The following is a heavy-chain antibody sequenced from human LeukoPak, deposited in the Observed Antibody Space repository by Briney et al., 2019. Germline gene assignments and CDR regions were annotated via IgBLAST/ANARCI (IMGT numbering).Heavy chain of an antibody. D-gene: IGHD7-27*01. CDR3: ARVPRRGGEDAFDI. J-gene: IGHJ3*02. CDR2: IWYDGSNK. Sequence: GGSLRLSCAASGFTFSSYSMNWVRQAPGKGLEWVAVIWYDGSNKYYADFVKGRFTISRDNSKNTLHLQMNSLRAEDTAVYYCARVPRRGGEDAFDIWGQGTMVTVSS. CDR1: GFTFSSYS. V-gene: IGHV3-33*08.